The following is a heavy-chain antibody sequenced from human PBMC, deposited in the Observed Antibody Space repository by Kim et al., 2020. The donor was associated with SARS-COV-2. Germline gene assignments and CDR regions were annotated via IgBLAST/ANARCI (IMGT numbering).Heavy chain of an antibody. D-gene: IGHD4-17*01. V-gene: IGHV3-30*04. CDR2: ISFDGSRK. CDR1: GFTFNNYA. CDR3: ARVNDYGYGLDV. Sequence: GGSLRLSCAGSGFTFNNYAMHWVRQAPGKGLEWLADISFDGSRKHYADSVKGRFTISRDNSKNTLYLQVNSLITEDTALFYCARVNDYGYGLDVWGQGTTVTVSS. J-gene: IGHJ6*02.